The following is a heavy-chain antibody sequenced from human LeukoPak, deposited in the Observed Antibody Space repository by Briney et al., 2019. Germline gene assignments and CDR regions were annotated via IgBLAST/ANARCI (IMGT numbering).Heavy chain of an antibody. V-gene: IGHV1-18*01. D-gene: IGHD3-22*01. J-gene: IGHJ4*02. Sequence: EASVKVSCKASGYTFTSYGISWVRQAPGQGLEWMGWISAYNGNTNYAQKLQGRVTMTTDTYTSTAYMELRSLRSDDTAVYYCARAPNYYDSSGYLFDYWGQGTLVTVSS. CDR3: ARAPNYYDSSGYLFDY. CDR2: ISAYNGNT. CDR1: GYTFTSYG.